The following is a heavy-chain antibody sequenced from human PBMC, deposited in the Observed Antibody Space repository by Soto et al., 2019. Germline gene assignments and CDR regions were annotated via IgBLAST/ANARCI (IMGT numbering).Heavy chain of an antibody. Sequence: PGGSLRLSCAASGFTFSSYGMHWVRQAPGKGLEWVAVISYDGSNKYYADSVKGRFTISRDNSKNTLYLQMNSLRAEDTAVYYCAKLCSGGSCPPTIWGQGTLVTVSS. D-gene: IGHD2-15*01. CDR1: GFTFSSYG. CDR3: AKLCSGGSCPPTI. V-gene: IGHV3-30*18. J-gene: IGHJ4*02. CDR2: ISYDGSNK.